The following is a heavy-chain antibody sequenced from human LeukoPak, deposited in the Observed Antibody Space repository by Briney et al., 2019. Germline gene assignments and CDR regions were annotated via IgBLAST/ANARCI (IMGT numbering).Heavy chain of an antibody. Sequence: PGGSLRLSCAASGFTFSSYWMSWVRQAPGKGLEWVANIKQDGSEKYYVDSVKGRFTISRDNAKNSLYLQMSSLRAEDTAVYYCAREYNLRFGWYFDYWGQGTLVTVSS. V-gene: IGHV3-7*01. J-gene: IGHJ4*02. CDR2: IKQDGSEK. CDR1: GFTFSSYW. CDR3: AREYNLRFGWYFDY. D-gene: IGHD3-3*01.